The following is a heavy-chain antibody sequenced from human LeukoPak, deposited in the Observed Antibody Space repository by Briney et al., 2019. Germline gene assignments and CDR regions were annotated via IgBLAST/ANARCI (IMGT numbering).Heavy chain of an antibody. D-gene: IGHD2-15*01. CDR1: GGSISSSSYY. V-gene: IGHV4-39*01. CDR2: IYYSGST. CDR3: ARHLPDCSGGSCYEGYYYYMDV. J-gene: IGHJ6*03. Sequence: TSETLSLTCTVSGGSISSSSYYWGWIRQPPGKGLEWIGSIYYSGSTYYNPSLKSRVTISVDTSKNQFSLKLSSVTAADTAVYYCARHLPDCSGGSCYEGYYYYMDVWGKGTTVTISS.